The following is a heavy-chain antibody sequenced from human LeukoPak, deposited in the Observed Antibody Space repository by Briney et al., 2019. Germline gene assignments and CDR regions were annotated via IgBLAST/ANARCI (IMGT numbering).Heavy chain of an antibody. D-gene: IGHD2-15*01. Sequence: SETLSLTCTVSGGSISTYYWSWIRQPAGKGLEWIGRIYTSGSTNYSPALKSRVTISIDTSKNQFSLELSSVTAADTAVYYCARAVVGQPLGHAFDVWGQGTMVTVSS. V-gene: IGHV4-4*07. J-gene: IGHJ3*01. CDR2: IYTSGST. CDR3: ARAVVGQPLGHAFDV. CDR1: GGSISTYY.